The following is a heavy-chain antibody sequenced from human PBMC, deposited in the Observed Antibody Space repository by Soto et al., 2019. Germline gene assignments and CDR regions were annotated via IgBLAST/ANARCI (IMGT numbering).Heavy chain of an antibody. V-gene: IGHV3-23*01. Sequence: EVQLLESGGGLVQPGGSLRLSCAASGFTFSSYAMSWVRQPPGQGLQWVSTIAGNDAGADFAESVRGRFTISRDNSKNTCYMQKDSLRGADTAIYYCAKDSLSSSTWHLYHFDHWGQGTLVTVSS. CDR1: GFTFSSYA. J-gene: IGHJ4*02. CDR3: AKDSLSSSTWHLYHFDH. CDR2: IAGNDAGA. D-gene: IGHD2-2*01.